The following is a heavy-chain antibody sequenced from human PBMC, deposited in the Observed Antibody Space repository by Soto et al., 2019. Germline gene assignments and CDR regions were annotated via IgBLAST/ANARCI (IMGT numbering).Heavy chain of an antibody. CDR2: IHYSGST. CDR3: TRDGDAYKHGN. CDR1: GGSVSICTYY. Sequence: QVQLQESGPGLVKPSETLSLTCTVAGGSVSICTYYWSWIRQPPGKGLEWIGFIHYSGSTNYNPSLNSPATMSGDTSKIQFYQKLTSVTAAAAAVYFCTRDGDAYKHGNWGQGTLVTVSS. D-gene: IGHD1-1*01. J-gene: IGHJ4*02. V-gene: IGHV4-61*01.